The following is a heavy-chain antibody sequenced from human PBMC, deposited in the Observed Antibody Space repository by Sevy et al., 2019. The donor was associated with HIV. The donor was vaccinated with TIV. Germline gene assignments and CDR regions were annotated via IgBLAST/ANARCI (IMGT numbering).Heavy chain of an antibody. D-gene: IGHD2-15*01. CDR3: ARHYGGSADF. CDR2: ISYSGDT. CDR1: GGSISSDSYN. Sequence: KQSQTLSLTCTVFGGSISSDSYNWGWIRQPPGKGLEWIGSISYSGDTHYNPSVKSRLSMSVDTSKNQFSLNLASVTAADTAVYFCARHYGGSADFWGQGTLVTVSS. J-gene: IGHJ4*02. V-gene: IGHV4-39*01.